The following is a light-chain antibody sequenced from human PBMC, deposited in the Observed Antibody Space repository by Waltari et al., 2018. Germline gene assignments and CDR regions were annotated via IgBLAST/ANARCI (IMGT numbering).Light chain of an antibody. J-gene: IGLJ2*01. CDR3: ATWDDALTAVL. CDR1: TSNIGARF. V-gene: IGLV1-51*01. CDR2: DNV. Sequence: QSILTQPPSVSAAPAQKVTISCPGSTSNIGARFASWHQHLPGAAPKLLIYDNVVRPSGIPDRFSASKSGTSATLAITGLQTGDEADYYCATWDDALTAVLFGGGTRLTVL.